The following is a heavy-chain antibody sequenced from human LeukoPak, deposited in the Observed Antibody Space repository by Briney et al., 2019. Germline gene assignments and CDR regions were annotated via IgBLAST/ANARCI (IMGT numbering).Heavy chain of an antibody. CDR2: VYHSGST. CDR1: SYSISSGFF. V-gene: IGHV4-38-2*02. Sequence: SETLSLTCTVSSYSISSGFFWGWIRQPPGKGLEWIGTVYHSGSTFYNPSLKSRVTISVDTSKNQFSLNLSSVTAADTAVYYCARARTYYFDYWGQGTLDTVSS. CDR3: ARARTYYFDY. J-gene: IGHJ4*02.